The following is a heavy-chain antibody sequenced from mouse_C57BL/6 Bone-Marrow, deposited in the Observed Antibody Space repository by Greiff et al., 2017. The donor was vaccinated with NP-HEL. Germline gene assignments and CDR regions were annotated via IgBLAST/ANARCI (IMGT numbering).Heavy chain of an antibody. D-gene: IGHD2-5*01. CDR2: ISSGGSYT. J-gene: IGHJ4*01. CDR3: ARGVVTDYYAMDY. CDR1: GFTFSSYG. V-gene: IGHV5-6*01. Sequence: EVKVVESGGDLVKPGGSLKLSCAASGFTFSSYGMSWVRQTPDKRLEWVATISSGGSYTYYPDSVKGRFTISRDNAKNTLYLQMSSLKSEDTAMYYCARGVVTDYYAMDYWGQGTSVTVSS.